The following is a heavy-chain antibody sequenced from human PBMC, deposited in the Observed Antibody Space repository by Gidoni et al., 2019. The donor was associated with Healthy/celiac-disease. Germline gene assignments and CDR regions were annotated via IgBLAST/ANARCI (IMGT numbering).Heavy chain of an antibody. J-gene: IGHJ4*02. V-gene: IGHV3-23*01. D-gene: IGHD1-26*01. CDR2: ISGSGGST. CDR3: ASRPLGALGDY. Sequence: EVQLLESGGGLVQPGGSLRLSCAASGCTFSSHAMSWVRQAPGKGLEWVSAISGSGGSTYYADSVKGRFTISRDNSKNTLYLQMNSLRAEDTAVYYCASRPLGALGDYWGQGTLVTVSS. CDR1: GCTFSSHA.